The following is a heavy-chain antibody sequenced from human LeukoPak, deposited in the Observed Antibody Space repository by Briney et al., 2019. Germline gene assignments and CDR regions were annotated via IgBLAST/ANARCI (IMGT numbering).Heavy chain of an antibody. J-gene: IGHJ4*02. Sequence: SETLSLTCTVSGGSISSYYWSWIRQPPGKGLEWIGYIYYSGGTNYNPSLKSRVTISVDTSKNQFSLKLNSVTAADTAVYYCARGGDYGDLRYFDYWGQGTLVTVSS. CDR3: ARGGDYGDLRYFDY. CDR2: IYYSGGT. CDR1: GGSISSYY. V-gene: IGHV4-59*01. D-gene: IGHD4-17*01.